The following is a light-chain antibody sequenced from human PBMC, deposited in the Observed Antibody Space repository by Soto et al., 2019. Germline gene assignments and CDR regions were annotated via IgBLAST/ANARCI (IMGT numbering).Light chain of an antibody. CDR2: DAS. CDR1: QSISNW. J-gene: IGKJ2*01. Sequence: DIQMTQSPSTLSASVGDRLTITCRASQSISNWLAWYQQRPGKAPKLLIFDASSLESGVPSRFSGSGSGTEFTLTISSLQSEDFAVYYCQQYNNWPPGGYTFGQGTKLEIK. V-gene: IGKV1-5*01. CDR3: QQYNNWPPGGYT.